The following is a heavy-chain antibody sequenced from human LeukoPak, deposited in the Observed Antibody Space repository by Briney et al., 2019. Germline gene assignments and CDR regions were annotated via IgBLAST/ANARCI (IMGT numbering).Heavy chain of an antibody. CDR3: ARDRSTVTTWLDY. D-gene: IGHD4-17*01. CDR1: GFTFSSYE. J-gene: IGHJ4*02. CDR2: ITGSGTTI. Sequence: GGSLRLSCAASGFTFSSYEMNWVRQAPGKGLEWVSYITGSGTTIYYADSVKGRFTISRDNAKNSLYLQMNSLRAEDTAVYYCARDRSTVTTWLDYWGQGTLVTVSS. V-gene: IGHV3-48*03.